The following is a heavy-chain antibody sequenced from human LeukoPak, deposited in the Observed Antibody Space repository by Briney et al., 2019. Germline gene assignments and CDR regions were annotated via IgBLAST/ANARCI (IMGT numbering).Heavy chain of an antibody. CDR3: IKDVKAGGLDY. Sequence: GGSLRLSCEVFGFSLDDYAMHWVRQAPGKGLEWVSGISWDSTDIAYTDSVKGRFTISRDNAKNSLYLQMNSLRAEDTAMYYCIKDVKAGGLDYWGQGTLVTVSS. J-gene: IGHJ4*02. CDR2: ISWDSTDI. CDR1: GFSLDDYA. D-gene: IGHD3-10*01. V-gene: IGHV3-9*01.